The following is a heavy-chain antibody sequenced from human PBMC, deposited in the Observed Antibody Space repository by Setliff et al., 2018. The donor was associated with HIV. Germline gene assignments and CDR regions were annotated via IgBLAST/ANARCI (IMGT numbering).Heavy chain of an antibody. J-gene: IGHJ4*02. CDR3: ASLEPYSSGWFFDY. CDR2: IYHSGST. D-gene: IGHD6-19*01. V-gene: IGHV4-38-2*01. CDR1: GYSISSGYY. Sequence: KSSETLSLTCAVSGYSISSGYYWGWIRQPPGKGLEWIGNIYHSGSTYYNPSLKSRVTISVDTSKNQFSLKLSSVTAADTAVYYFASLEPYSSGWFFDYWGQGTLVTVSS.